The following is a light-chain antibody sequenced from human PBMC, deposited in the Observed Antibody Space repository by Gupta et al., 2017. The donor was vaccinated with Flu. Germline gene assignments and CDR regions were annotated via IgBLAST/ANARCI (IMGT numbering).Light chain of an antibody. V-gene: IGLV2-23*02. CDR2: EVS. CDR3: SSCEGSSTFMV. CDR1: SSDVGSYNL. Sequence: ITISCTGTSSDVGSYNLVSWYQQHPGTAPKLMMYEVSKRPSGVPNRFSGSKSGTTASLTIYGLQAEDEADYYCSSCEGSSTFMVFGGGTKLTV. J-gene: IGLJ3*02.